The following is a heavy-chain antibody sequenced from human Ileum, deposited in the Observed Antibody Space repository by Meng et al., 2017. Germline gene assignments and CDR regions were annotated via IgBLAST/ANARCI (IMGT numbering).Heavy chain of an antibody. CDR3: ARGVVSGSHYNTY. V-gene: IGHV4-4*02. CDR2: IQHSGTT. Sequence: QVQLQESGPGLVKPSGTLSLTCAVSGGSISSSIWWSWARQPPEKGLEWIGEIQHSGTTNYSPSLKSRLTISVDKSKNQFSLKLQSVTAADTAVYFCARGVVSGSHYNTYWGQGILVTVSS. J-gene: IGHJ4*02. D-gene: IGHD3-10*01. CDR1: GGSISSSIW.